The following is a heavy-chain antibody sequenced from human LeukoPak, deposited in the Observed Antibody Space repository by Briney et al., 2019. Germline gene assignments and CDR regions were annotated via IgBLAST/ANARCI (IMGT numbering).Heavy chain of an antibody. J-gene: IGHJ6*03. D-gene: IGHD4-23*01. CDR1: GFTFSSYA. V-gene: IGHV3-64*01. CDR3: ARDKVVTPGYYYYMDV. Sequence: GGSLRLSCEASGFTFSSYAMDWVRQAPGRGLEHISAISGNGGNTYYANSVKGRFTISRDSSKNTLYLQMGSLRAEDMAVYYCARDKVVTPGYYYYMDVWGKGTTVTVSS. CDR2: ISGNGGNT.